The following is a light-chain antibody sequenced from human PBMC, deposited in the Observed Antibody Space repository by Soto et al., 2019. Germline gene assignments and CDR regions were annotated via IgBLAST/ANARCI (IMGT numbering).Light chain of an antibody. CDR1: QSVSSY. Sequence: EIVLTQSPATLSLSPGERATLSCRASQSVSSYLAWYQQKPGQAPRLLIYGASTRATGIPSRFSGSGSGSAFTLTISSLQPEDSATYYCQQSFTAPITFGQGTRLEIK. J-gene: IGKJ5*01. CDR2: GAS. CDR3: QQSFTAPIT. V-gene: IGKV3-11*01.